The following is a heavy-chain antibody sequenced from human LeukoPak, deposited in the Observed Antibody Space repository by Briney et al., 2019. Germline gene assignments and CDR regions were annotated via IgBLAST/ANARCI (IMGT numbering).Heavy chain of an antibody. Sequence: GGSLRLSCAASGFTFSSYAMSWVRQAPGKGLEWVSAISGSGGSTYYADSVKGRFTISRDNSKNTLYLQMNSLRAEDTAVYYCANLHLKPTENIIAAPGYDAFDIWGQGTMVTVSS. D-gene: IGHD6-13*01. CDR2: ISGSGGST. J-gene: IGHJ3*02. CDR1: GFTFSSYA. V-gene: IGHV3-23*01. CDR3: ANLHLKPTENIIAAPGYDAFDI.